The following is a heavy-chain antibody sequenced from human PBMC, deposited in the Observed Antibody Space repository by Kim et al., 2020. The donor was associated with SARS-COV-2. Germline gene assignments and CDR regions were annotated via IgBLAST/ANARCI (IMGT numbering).Heavy chain of an antibody. J-gene: IGHJ4*02. Sequence: SETLSLTCAVYGGSFSGYYWSWIRQPPGKGLEWIGEINHSGSTNYNPSLKSRVTISVDTSKNQFSLKLSSVTAADTAVYYCARKDIVVVVAATYWDYWGQGTLVTVSS. V-gene: IGHV4-34*01. CDR2: INHSGST. CDR3: ARKDIVVVVAATYWDY. D-gene: IGHD2-15*01. CDR1: GGSFSGYY.